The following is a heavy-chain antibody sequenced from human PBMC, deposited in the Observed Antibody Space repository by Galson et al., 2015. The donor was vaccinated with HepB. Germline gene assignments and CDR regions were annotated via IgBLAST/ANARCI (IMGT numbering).Heavy chain of an antibody. CDR2: ISSDGSNK. D-gene: IGHD6-13*01. CDR1: GFTFSRYA. Sequence: TLRLSCAASGFTFSRYAMHWVRQAPGKGLEWVAVISSDGSNKYYADSVKGRFTISRDNSKNTLYLQMNSLRAEDTAMYYCARVVVQLVRYFYHGMDVWGQGTTVTVSS. CDR3: ARVVVQLVRYFYHGMDV. V-gene: IGHV3-30-3*01. J-gene: IGHJ6*02.